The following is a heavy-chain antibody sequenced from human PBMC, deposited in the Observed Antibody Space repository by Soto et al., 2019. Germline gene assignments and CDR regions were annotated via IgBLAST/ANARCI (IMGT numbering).Heavy chain of an antibody. V-gene: IGHV3-23*01. CDR1: GFTFGSYA. CDR2: ITGSGSGT. CDR3: AKGGFGDHSYWYFGL. D-gene: IGHD4-17*01. Sequence: EVQLLESGGGLVQPGGSLRLSCTASGFTFGSYAMSWVRQAPGKGLEWVSAITGSGSGTYYADSVKGRFTISRDNSKNTPYLQMNSLRAEDTAIYYCAKGGFGDHSYWYFGLWGRGTLVTVSS. J-gene: IGHJ2*01.